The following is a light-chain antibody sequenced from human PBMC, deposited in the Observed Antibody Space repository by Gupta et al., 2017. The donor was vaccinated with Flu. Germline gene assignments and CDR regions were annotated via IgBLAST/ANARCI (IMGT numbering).Light chain of an antibody. CDR2: WAS. Sequence: IRSVAPDERATSASMVSPSVSSSYLVWSQQKPGQAPRFLIYWASRRATGIPDRFTGSGSGTDYTLTISRLEAEDVAVYHCQQHGSSPRTFGQGTKVEIK. V-gene: IGKV3-20*01. CDR3: QQHGSSPRT. CDR1: PSVSSSY. J-gene: IGKJ1*01.